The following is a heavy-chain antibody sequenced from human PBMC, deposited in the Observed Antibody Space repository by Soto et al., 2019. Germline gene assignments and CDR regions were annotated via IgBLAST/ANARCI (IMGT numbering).Heavy chain of an antibody. CDR1: GGSITNNNW. J-gene: IGHJ4*02. Sequence: SETLSLTCNVSGGSITNNNWWSWVRQPPGKGLEWVGAIYHSGHTSFNPSLKSRATLSLDYSDNQFSLKLTSATAADTAIYYCASIAYSASGFDYWGQGTLVTVSS. CDR3: ASIAYSASGFDY. CDR2: IYHSGHT. D-gene: IGHD4-4*01. V-gene: IGHV4-4*02.